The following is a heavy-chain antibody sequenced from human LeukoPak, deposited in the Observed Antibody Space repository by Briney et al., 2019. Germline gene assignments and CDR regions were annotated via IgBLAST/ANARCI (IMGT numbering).Heavy chain of an antibody. D-gene: IGHD3-16*02. J-gene: IGHJ4*02. CDR1: GGSFSGYY. CDR3: ARRVWGSYRYTDFDY. CDR2: INHSGGT. V-gene: IGHV4-34*01. Sequence: SETLSLTCAVYGGSFSGYYWSWIRQPPGKGLEWIGEINHSGGTNYNPSLKSRVTLSVGTSKNQFSLKLSSVNAADTAVFYCARRVWGSYRYTDFDYWGQGTLVTVSS.